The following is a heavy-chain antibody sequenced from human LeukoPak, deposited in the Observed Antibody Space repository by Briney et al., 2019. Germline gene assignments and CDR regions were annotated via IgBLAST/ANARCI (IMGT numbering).Heavy chain of an antibody. CDR3: ARDWDQWLSWSFDY. V-gene: IGHV1-2*04. CDR2: INPNSGGT. J-gene: IGHJ4*02. D-gene: IGHD6-19*01. CDR1: GYTLTELS. Sequence: GASVKVSCKVSGYTLTELSMHWVRQAPGQGLEWMGWINPNSGGTNYAQKFQGWVTMTRDTSISTAYMELSRLRSDDTAVYYCARDWDQWLSWSFDYWGQGTLVTVSS.